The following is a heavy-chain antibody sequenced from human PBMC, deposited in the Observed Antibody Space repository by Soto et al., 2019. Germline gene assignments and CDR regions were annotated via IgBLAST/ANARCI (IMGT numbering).Heavy chain of an antibody. Sequence: SETLSLTCAVYGGSFSGYYWSWIRQPPGKGLEWIGEINHSGSTNYNPSLRSRVTISVDTSKNQFSLKLSSVTAADTAVYYCARGKGGGYGYYYYYYGMDVWGQGTTVTVSS. D-gene: IGHD5-12*01. CDR1: GGSFSGYY. V-gene: IGHV4-34*01. CDR3: ARGKGGGYGYYYYYYGMDV. CDR2: INHSGST. J-gene: IGHJ6*02.